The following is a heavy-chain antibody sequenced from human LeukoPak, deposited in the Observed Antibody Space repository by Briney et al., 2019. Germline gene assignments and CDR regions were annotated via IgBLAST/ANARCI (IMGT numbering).Heavy chain of an antibody. CDR1: GYTFTSYY. CDR2: INPSGGST. J-gene: IGHJ4*02. V-gene: IGHV1-46*01. CDR3: ATSRRDTAMAALDY. Sequence: GASVKVSCKASGYTFTSYYMHWVRQAPGQGLEWMGIINPSGGSTSYAQKFQGWVTMTRDTSISTAYMELSRLRSDDTAVYYCATSRRDTAMAALDYWGQGTLVTVSS. D-gene: IGHD5-18*01.